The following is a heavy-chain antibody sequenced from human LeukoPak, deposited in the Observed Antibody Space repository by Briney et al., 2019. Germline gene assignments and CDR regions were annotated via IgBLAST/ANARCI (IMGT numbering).Heavy chain of an antibody. Sequence: PLASVKVSCKASGYTFTSYDINWVRQATGRGLEWMGWMNPNSGNTGYAQKFQGRVTMTRNTSISTAYLELSSLRSEDTAVYYCARAAPTYYYDTSGYLIDYWGQGILVTVSS. CDR1: GYTFTSYD. CDR3: ARAAPTYYYDTSGYLIDY. J-gene: IGHJ4*02. CDR2: MNPNSGNT. V-gene: IGHV1-8*01. D-gene: IGHD3-22*01.